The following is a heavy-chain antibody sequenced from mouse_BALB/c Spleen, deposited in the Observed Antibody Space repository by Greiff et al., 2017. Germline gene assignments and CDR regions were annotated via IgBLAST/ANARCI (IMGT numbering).Heavy chain of an antibody. CDR3: ARGGGYYYGSSYDYFDY. D-gene: IGHD1-1*01. CDR2: INPSSGYT. V-gene: IGHV1-4*02. J-gene: IGHJ2*01. CDR1: GYTFTSYT. Sequence: VQLQQSAAELARPGASVKMSCKASGYTFTSYTMHWVKQRPGQGLEWIGYINPSSGYTEYNQKFKDKTTLTADKSSSTAYMQLSSLTSEDSAVYYCARGGGYYYGSSYDYFDYWGQGTTLTVSS.